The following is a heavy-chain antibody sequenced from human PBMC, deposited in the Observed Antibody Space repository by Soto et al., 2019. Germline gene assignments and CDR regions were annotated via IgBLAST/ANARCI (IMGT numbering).Heavy chain of an antibody. CDR2: IIPMYGIA. CDR1: GDTFNTYA. V-gene: IGHV1-69*01. D-gene: IGHD2-2*01. J-gene: IGHJ6*02. CDR3: ARGFKDKYFSAMDV. Sequence: VQLVQSGADVKKPGSSVKVSCEASGDTFNTYAINWVRQAPGKGPEWLGGIIPMYGIANYAPEFQGRVTITADESTSTAVMELISLRSEDTAVYYCARGFKDKYFSAMDVWGQGTTVTVSS.